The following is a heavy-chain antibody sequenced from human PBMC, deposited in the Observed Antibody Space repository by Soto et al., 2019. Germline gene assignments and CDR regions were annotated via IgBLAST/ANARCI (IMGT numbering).Heavy chain of an antibody. CDR1: GGSISSGGYY. V-gene: IGHV4-31*03. Sequence: QVQLQESGPGLVKPSQTLSLTCTVSGGSISSGGYYWSWIRQHPGKGLEWIGYISYRGSAYYSPSLKSRVTISVDTSKNQFSLKVNSVTAADMAVYYCARRMQNYYTMGVWGQGTTVTVSS. J-gene: IGHJ6*02. CDR3: ARRMQNYYTMGV. CDR2: ISYRGSA. D-gene: IGHD2-15*01.